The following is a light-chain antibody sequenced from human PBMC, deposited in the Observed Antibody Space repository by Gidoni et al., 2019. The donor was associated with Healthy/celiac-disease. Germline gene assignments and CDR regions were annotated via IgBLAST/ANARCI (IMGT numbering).Light chain of an antibody. Sequence: DIQLTQSPSFLSASVGDRVTITCRASQGISSYLAWYQQKPGKAPKLLNYAASTLQSGVPSRFSGSGSGTEFTLTISSLQPEDFATYYCQQLNSYSITFGQGTRLEIK. CDR3: QQLNSYSIT. V-gene: IGKV1-9*01. CDR2: AAS. J-gene: IGKJ5*01. CDR1: QGISSY.